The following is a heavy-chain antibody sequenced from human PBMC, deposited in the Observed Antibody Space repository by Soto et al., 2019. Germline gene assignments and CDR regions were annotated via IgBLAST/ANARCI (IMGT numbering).Heavy chain of an antibody. CDR2: INHSGST. Sequence: QVQLQQWGAGLLKPSETLSLTCAVYGGSFSGYYWSWIRQPPGKGLEWIGEINHSGSTNYNPSLKSRVTISVDTSKNQFSLKLSSVTAADTAVYYCARGPRRITMVRGVIINNYYYYYGMDVWGQGTTVTVSS. J-gene: IGHJ6*02. CDR3: ARGPRRITMVRGVIINNYYYYYGMDV. CDR1: GGSFSGYY. V-gene: IGHV4-34*01. D-gene: IGHD3-10*01.